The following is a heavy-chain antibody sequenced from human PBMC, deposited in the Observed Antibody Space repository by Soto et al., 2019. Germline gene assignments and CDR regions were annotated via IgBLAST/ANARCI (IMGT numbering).Heavy chain of an antibody. CDR3: GKGRSGDVDILY. Sequence: QVQLVQSGAEVKKSGASVKVSCKASGYTFTGYYIHWVRQAPGQGLEWMGEISPNSGGTKYAQKFQGRVTMTRDTSITTVYMDLSNLSPDDTAVYYCGKGRSGDVDILYWGQGTLVTVYS. CDR2: ISPNSGGT. D-gene: IGHD1-26*01. J-gene: IGHJ4*02. V-gene: IGHV1-2*02. CDR1: GYTFTGYY.